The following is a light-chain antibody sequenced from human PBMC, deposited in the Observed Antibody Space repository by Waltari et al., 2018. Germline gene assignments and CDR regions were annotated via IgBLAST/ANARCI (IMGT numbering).Light chain of an antibody. CDR1: QNIDTW. Sequence: DIHLTQSPSTLSASVGDRVTITCRASQNIDTWLAWYQQKPGKAPKLRIYKASYLQSGVPSRFSGRGAGTEFTLTIDSLQPDDFATYHCQQYNSYSCGFGPGTTVDLK. CDR3: QQYNSYSCG. J-gene: IGKJ3*01. V-gene: IGKV1-5*03. CDR2: KAS.